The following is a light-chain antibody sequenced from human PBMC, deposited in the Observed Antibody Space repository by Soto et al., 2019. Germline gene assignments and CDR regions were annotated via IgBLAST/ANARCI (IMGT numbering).Light chain of an antibody. J-gene: IGKJ1*01. CDR1: QGISNY. Sequence: DIQMNQSPSSLSASVGDRVTITCRASQGISNYLAWYQQKPGKGPKFLIYAASTLQSGVPSRFSGSGSGTDFSLTITSLQPEDVATYYCQKYNRAPWTFGQGTKVEIK. CDR3: QKYNRAPWT. V-gene: IGKV1-27*01. CDR2: AAS.